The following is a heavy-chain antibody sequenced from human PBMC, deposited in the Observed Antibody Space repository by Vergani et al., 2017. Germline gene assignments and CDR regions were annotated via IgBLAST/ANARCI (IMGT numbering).Heavy chain of an antibody. Sequence: QVQLVESGGGVVQPGGSLRLTCATSGFKFTYYGMHWARQAPGKGLEWVAFIQNDGNKEYYGNSVKGRFTISRDNSKNTVFLQMNSLRVEDTAVYYCARAYGRYDWFDYWGQRTLVTVSS. J-gene: IGHJ4*01. D-gene: IGHD1-20*01. CDR2: IQNDGNKE. CDR1: GFKFTYYG. V-gene: IGHV3-30*02. CDR3: ARAYGRYDWFDY.